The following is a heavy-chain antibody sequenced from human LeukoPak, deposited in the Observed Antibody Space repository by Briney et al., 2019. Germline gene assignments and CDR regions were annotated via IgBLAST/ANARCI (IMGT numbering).Heavy chain of an antibody. J-gene: IGHJ4*02. CDR2: VSYXXXX. Sequence: ETXXLTCIVSGGSIGRXXXXXIRQSPGXXXXXXXXVSYXXXXDXXPSLXXXXXXXXXTSKDQFSLKLISVTAAXTAIYYCARWAAASSPRGGVLDYWGQGTLVTVSS. D-gene: IGHD6-13*01. CDR1: GGSIGRXX. CDR3: ARWAAASSPRGGVLDY. V-gene: IGHV4-59*01.